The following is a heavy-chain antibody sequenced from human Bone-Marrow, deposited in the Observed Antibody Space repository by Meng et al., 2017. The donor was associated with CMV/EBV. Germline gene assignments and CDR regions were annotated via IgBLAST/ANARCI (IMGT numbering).Heavy chain of an antibody. CDR2: IYPGDSDT. Sequence: GGSLRLSCKGSGYSFTSYWIGWVRQMPGKGLEWMGIIYPGDSDTRYSPSFQGQVTISADKSISTAYLQWSSLKASDIAMYYCARVTGAGDIVVVPAATNPDDAFDIWGQGTMATVSS. D-gene: IGHD2-2*01. CDR3: ARVTGAGDIVVVPAATNPDDAFDI. V-gene: IGHV5-51*01. CDR1: GYSFTSYW. J-gene: IGHJ3*02.